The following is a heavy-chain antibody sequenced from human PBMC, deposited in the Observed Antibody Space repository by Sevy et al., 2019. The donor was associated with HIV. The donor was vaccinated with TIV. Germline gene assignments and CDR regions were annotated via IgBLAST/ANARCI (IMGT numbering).Heavy chain of an antibody. V-gene: IGHV3-30-3*01. CDR2: ISYDGNIE. Sequence: GGSLRLSCAASGFTFSTHAMHWVRQAPGKGLEWVAIISYDGNIEYYPDSVKGRFTISRDDSKNTLYLQMNSLRSEDKALYYCARDLGYESTGYLPLFDNWGQGTLVTVSS. CDR3: ARDLGYESTGYLPLFDN. J-gene: IGHJ4*02. CDR1: GFTFSTHA. D-gene: IGHD3-22*01.